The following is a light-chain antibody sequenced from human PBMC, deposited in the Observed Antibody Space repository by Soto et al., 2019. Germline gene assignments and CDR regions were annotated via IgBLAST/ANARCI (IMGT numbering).Light chain of an antibody. CDR1: DSDVGGYNY. CDR3: SSYSSSFTLDV. J-gene: IGLJ1*01. Sequence: QSALTQPASVSGSPAQSITISCTGSDSDVGGYNYVSWYQQHPGKAPKLMIYEVSNRPSGVSNRFSGSKSGDTASLTISGLQAEDEADYYCSSYSSSFTLDVFGTGTKLTVL. V-gene: IGLV2-14*01. CDR2: EVS.